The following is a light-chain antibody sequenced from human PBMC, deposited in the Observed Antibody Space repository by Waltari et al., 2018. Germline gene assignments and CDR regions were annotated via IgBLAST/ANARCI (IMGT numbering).Light chain of an antibody. CDR3: AAWDDSLNGSRV. CDR1: SSNIGSNP. J-gene: IGLJ2*01. Sequence: QSVLTQPPSASGTPGQRVTISCSGSSSNIGSNPVNWYQQLPGTAPKLLIYSNNQRPSGVPDRFSGSKSGTSASLAISGLQSEDEADYYCAAWDDSLNGSRVFGGGTKLTVL. V-gene: IGLV1-44*01. CDR2: SNN.